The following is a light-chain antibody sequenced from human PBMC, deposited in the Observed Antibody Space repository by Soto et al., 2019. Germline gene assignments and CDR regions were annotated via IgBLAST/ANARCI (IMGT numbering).Light chain of an antibody. CDR3: SSYVDNSHVV. V-gene: IGLV2-14*01. J-gene: IGLJ2*01. CDR2: EVS. Sequence: QSVLTQVASVSGSPGQSITISCTGTNSDLIDHNSISWYQQHPGKAPKLMIYEVSSRPSRVSDRFSGSKSGNTISLTISGLQADDEANYYCSSYVDNSHVVFGGGTKVTVL. CDR1: NSDLIDHNS.